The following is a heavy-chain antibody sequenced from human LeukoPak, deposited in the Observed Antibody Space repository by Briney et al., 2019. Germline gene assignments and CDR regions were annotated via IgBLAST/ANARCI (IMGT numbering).Heavy chain of an antibody. V-gene: IGHV1-69*13. CDR2: IIPIFGTA. Sequence: SVKVSCKASGGTFSSYAISWVRQAPGQGLEWMGGIIPIFGTANYTQKFQGRVTITADESTSTAYMELSSLRSEDTAVYYCARYSNSQSPFDYWGQGTLVTVSS. D-gene: IGHD4-11*01. CDR3: ARYSNSQSPFDY. J-gene: IGHJ4*02. CDR1: GGTFSSYA.